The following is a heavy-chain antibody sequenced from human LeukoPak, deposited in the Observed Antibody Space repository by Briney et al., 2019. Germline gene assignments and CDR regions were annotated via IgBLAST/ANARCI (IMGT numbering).Heavy chain of an antibody. CDR3: ARGSEDSSGYYYGDY. CDR2: INPSGGST. CDR1: GYTFTSYY. V-gene: IGHV1-46*01. Sequence: ASVKVSCKASGYTFTSYYMHWVRQALGQGLEWMGIINPSGGSTSYAQKFQGRVTMTRDTSASTVYMELSSLRSEDTAVYYCARGSEDSSGYYYGDYWGQGTLVTVSS. D-gene: IGHD3-22*01. J-gene: IGHJ4*02.